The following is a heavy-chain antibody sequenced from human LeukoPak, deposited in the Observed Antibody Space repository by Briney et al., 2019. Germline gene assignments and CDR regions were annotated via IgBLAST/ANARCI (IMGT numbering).Heavy chain of an antibody. J-gene: IGHJ4*02. V-gene: IGHV1-2*02. CDR1: GYTFTGYY. CDR3: ARLNPPYGSGSYYNVDLFDY. CDR2: INPNSGDT. D-gene: IGHD3-10*01. Sequence: ASVKVSCKASGYTFTGYYMHWVRQAPGQGLEWMGWINPNSGDTNYAQKFQGRVTMTRDTSISTAYMELSRLRSDDTAVYFCARLNPPYGSGSYYNVDLFDYWGQGTLVTVPS.